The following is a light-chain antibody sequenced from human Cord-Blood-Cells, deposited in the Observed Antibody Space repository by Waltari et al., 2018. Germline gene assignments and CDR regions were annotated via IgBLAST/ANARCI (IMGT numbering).Light chain of an antibody. CDR2: AAS. CDR3: QKYNSAPWT. J-gene: IGKJ1*01. V-gene: IGKV1-27*01. Sequence: DIQMTQSPSSLSASVGARVTITCRASQGISNYLAWYQQKPGKVPKLLFYAASTLQSGVPSRFSGSGSGTEFTLTISSLQPEDVATYYCQKYNSAPWTFGQGTKVEIK. CDR1: QGISNY.